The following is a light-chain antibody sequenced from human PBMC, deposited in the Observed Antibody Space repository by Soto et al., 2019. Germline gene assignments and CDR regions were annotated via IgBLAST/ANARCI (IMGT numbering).Light chain of an antibody. CDR3: CSYAGSSTWM. V-gene: IGLV2-23*01. CDR1: TSDVGNYNL. Sequence: QSALTQPASVSGSAGRSITISCSGTTSDVGNYNLFSWYQQHPGKAPKLIVYEGSRRPSGVSNRFSGSKSGNTASLTISGLQAEYEADYYCCSYAGSSTWMFGGGTKLTVL. J-gene: IGLJ3*02. CDR2: EGS.